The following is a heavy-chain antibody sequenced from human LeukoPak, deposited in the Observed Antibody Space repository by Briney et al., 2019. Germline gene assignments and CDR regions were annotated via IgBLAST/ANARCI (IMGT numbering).Heavy chain of an antibody. D-gene: IGHD3-16*01. V-gene: IGHV4-59*08. J-gene: IGHJ6*02. CDR2: IYYSGST. CDR1: GGSISSYY. Sequence: SETLSLTCTVSGGSISSYYWSWIRQPPGKGLEWIWYIYYSGSTNYNPSLRSRVTISVDPSKNQFSLKLSSVTAADTAVYYCARQFGYYYGMDVWGQGTTVTVSS. CDR3: ARQFGYYYGMDV.